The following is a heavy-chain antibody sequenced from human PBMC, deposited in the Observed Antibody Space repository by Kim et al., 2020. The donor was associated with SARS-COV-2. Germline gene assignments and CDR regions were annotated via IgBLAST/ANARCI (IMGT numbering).Heavy chain of an antibody. D-gene: IGHD5-12*01. Sequence: GGSLRLSCAASGLSFSDSYMNWVRQDPGKWLEWLSFISTRGEAIFYAESVEGRFTISRDNAKNPLDLQMNYLRDEDTAIYYCARSGNGYNALGIWGQGVLVTVSS. CDR2: ISTRGEAI. CDR3: ARSGNGYNALGI. J-gene: IGHJ4*02. V-gene: IGHV3-11*01. CDR1: GLSFSDSY.